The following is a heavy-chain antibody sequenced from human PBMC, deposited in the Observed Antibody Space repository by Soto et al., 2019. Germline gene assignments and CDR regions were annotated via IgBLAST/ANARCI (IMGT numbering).Heavy chain of an antibody. CDR1: GFTFSSYG. D-gene: IGHD4-17*01. CDR2: ISYDGSNK. V-gene: IGHV3-30*18. CDR3: ANGLGPLGDYVGWYFDL. J-gene: IGHJ2*01. Sequence: QVQLVESGGGVVQPGGSLRLSCAGSGFTFSSYGMHWVRQAPGKGLEWVAVISYDGSNKYYAYSVKGRFTISRDNFKNTLYLQMNSLRAEDTAVYYCANGLGPLGDYVGWYFDLWGRGTLVTVSS.